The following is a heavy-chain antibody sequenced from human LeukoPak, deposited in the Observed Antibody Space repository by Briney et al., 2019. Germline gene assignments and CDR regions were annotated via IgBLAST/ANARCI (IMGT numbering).Heavy chain of an antibody. J-gene: IGHJ5*02. CDR1: GFTFSDYY. Sequence: GGSLRLSCAASGFTFSDYYMSWIRQAPGKGLEWVSYISSSGSTIYYADSVKGRFTISRDNAKNSLYLQMNSLRAEDTAVYYCARDTCYDFWSAKGIWFDPWGQGTLVTVSS. V-gene: IGHV3-11*04. D-gene: IGHD3-3*01. CDR2: ISSSGSTI. CDR3: ARDTCYDFWSAKGIWFDP.